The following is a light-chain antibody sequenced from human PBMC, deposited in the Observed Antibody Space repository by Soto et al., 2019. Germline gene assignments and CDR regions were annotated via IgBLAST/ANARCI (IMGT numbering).Light chain of an antibody. V-gene: IGLV2-14*01. CDR1: SSDVGGYDY. J-gene: IGLJ1*01. Sequence: QSVLTQPASVSGSPGQSITISCTGTSSDVGGYDYVSWYQQHPGKAPKLMIYDVTNRPSGVSNRFSGSKSGNTASLTISGLQVEDEADYYCISYASINTYVFGTGTKLTVL. CDR3: ISYASINTYV. CDR2: DVT.